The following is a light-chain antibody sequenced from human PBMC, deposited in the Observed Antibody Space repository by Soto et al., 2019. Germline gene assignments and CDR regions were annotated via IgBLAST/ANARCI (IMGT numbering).Light chain of an antibody. V-gene: IGLV2-8*01. CDR1: SSDVGGYNY. Sequence: HSALTQPPSASGDPGQSVAISCTGTSSDVGGYNYVSWYQQHPGKAPKLMMYEVNKRPSGVPDRFSGSKSGNTASLTVSGLQAEDEADYYCSSYAGSSNVFGTGTKLTVL. J-gene: IGLJ1*01. CDR2: EVN. CDR3: SSYAGSSNV.